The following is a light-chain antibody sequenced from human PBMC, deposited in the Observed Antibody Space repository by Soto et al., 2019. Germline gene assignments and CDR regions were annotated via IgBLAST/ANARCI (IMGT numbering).Light chain of an antibody. CDR2: KAS. CDR3: QPYNSCRA. CDR1: QTISNW. V-gene: IGKV1-5*03. Sequence: IQMTRTASPLSGSVGDRVPLTCRASQTISNWLAWHQQKPGRAPKLLIYKASSLESGVPSRFSGSGSGTEFTLTISSLQPDDSPTYYCQPYNSCRAIAQGTKVDIK. J-gene: IGKJ1*01.